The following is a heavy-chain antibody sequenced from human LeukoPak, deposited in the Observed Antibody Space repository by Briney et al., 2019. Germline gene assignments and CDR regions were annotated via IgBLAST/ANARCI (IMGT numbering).Heavy chain of an antibody. Sequence: GGSLRLSCAASGFTFSSYSMTWVRQAPGKGLEWVSSITGSSTYIDYADSVKGRFTISRDNAKNSLYLRMNSLRAEDTAVYYCARDLNFWSSYSTRGFDYWGQGTLVTVSS. CDR3: ARDLNFWSSYSTRGFDY. J-gene: IGHJ4*02. CDR1: GFTFSSYS. D-gene: IGHD3-3*01. V-gene: IGHV3-21*01. CDR2: ITGSSTYI.